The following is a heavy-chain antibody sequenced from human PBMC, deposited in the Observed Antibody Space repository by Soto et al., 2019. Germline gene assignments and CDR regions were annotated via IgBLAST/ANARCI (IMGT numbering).Heavy chain of an antibody. J-gene: IGHJ6*02. V-gene: IGHV3-21*01. Sequence: PGGSLRLSCAASGFTFSSYSMNWVRQAPGKGLEWVSSISSSSSYIYYADSVKGRFTISRDNAKNSLYLQMNSLRAEDTAVYYCARWGSTSSRYYYGMDVWGQGTTVTVSS. D-gene: IGHD2-2*01. CDR3: ARWGSTSSRYYYGMDV. CDR2: ISSSSSYI. CDR1: GFTFSSYS.